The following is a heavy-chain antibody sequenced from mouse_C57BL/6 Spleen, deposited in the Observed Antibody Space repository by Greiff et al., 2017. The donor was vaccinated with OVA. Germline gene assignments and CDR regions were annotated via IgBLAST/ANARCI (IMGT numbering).Heavy chain of an antibody. CDR2: INPYNGDT. CDR1: GYSFTGYF. V-gene: IGHV1-20*01. J-gene: IGHJ2*01. Sequence: EVQLQESGPELVKPGDSVKISCKASGYSFTGYFMNWVMQSHGKSLEWIGRINPYNGDTFYNQKFKGKATLTVDKSSSTAHMELRSLTSEDSAVYYCARSPITTVGDYWGQGTTLTVSS. CDR3: ARSPITTVGDY. D-gene: IGHD1-1*01.